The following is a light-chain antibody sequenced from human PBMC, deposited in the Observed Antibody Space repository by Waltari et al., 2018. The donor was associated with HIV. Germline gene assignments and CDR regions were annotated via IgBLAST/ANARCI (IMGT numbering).Light chain of an antibody. V-gene: IGKV3-15*01. J-gene: IGKJ5*01. CDR3: QQYNNWPPIT. CDR2: GAS. CDR1: QSVGSN. Sequence: EIEMTQSPAPLSVSPGDRATLSCRASQSVGSNLAWYQQKFGQAPRLRMYGASSRATGIPDRFSGSGSGTDFTLTISSLQSEDFALYYCQQYNNWPPITFGQGTRLEIK.